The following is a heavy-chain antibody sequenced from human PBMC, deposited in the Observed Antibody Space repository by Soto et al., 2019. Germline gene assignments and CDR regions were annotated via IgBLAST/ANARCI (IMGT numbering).Heavy chain of an antibody. CDR1: GFTFSSYA. Sequence: GGSLRLSCAASGFTFSSYAMSWVRQAPGKGLEWVSAISGSGGSTYCADSVKGRFTISRDNSKNTLYLQMNSLRAEDTAVYYCAKDPARRRDYYYYGMDVWGQGTTVTVSS. V-gene: IGHV3-23*01. CDR3: AKDPARRRDYYYYGMDV. CDR2: ISGSGGST. J-gene: IGHJ6*02.